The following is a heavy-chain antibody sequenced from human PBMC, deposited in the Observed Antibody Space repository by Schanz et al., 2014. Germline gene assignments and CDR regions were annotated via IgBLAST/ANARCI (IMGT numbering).Heavy chain of an antibody. CDR2: DGGDGVDK. V-gene: IGHV3-7*01. D-gene: IGHD2-2*01. CDR1: GFSFSTHW. J-gene: IGHJ6*03. Sequence: VQLVESGGGLVQPGGSVRLSCGASGFSFSTHWMAWVRQAPGQGLEWVGHDGGDGVDKIYPNAVRGRFTNSRDNTKNILYLEMNNLRAADSTVQMCARESGGQNDLDAEPHKYAYMDVWGKGTTVTVSS. CDR3: ARESGGQNDLDAEPHKYAYMDV.